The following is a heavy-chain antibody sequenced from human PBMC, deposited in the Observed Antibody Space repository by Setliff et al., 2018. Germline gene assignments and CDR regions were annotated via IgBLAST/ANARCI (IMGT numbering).Heavy chain of an antibody. CDR1: GFTFSSYS. J-gene: IGHJ6*02. V-gene: IGHV3-21*01. Sequence: GGSLRLSCAASGFTFSSYSMNWVRQAPGKGLEWVSSISSSSSYIYYAGSVKGRFTISRDNAKNSLYLQMNSLRAEDTAVYYCASRDCGGDCYPYYYYGMDVWGQGTTVTVSS. CDR3: ASRDCGGDCYPYYYYGMDV. D-gene: IGHD2-21*02. CDR2: ISSSSSYI.